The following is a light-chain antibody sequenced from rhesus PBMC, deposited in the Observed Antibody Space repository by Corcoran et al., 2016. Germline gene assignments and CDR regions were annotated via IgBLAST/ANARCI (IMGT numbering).Light chain of an antibody. Sequence: ETVMMQSPATLSLSPGERATLSCRASQSVGSTLAWYQQKPGQAPRLLMIYASYRATGIPYRFSGSGSGTEFTLTIGSLDPEDVEVYYCQKYNDWPPTFGQGTKVEIK. V-gene: IGKV3-35*02. CDR2: YAS. J-gene: IGKJ1*01. CDR3: QKYNDWPPT. CDR1: QSVGST.